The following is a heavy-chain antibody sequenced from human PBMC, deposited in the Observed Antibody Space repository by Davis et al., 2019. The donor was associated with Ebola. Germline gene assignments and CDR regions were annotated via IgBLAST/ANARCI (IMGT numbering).Heavy chain of an antibody. CDR2: INHSGST. Sequence: SETLSLTCAVYGGSFSAYYWSWIRQPPGKGLEWIGEINHSGSTTYNPSLKSRVTISVDTSKNQFSLKLSSVTAADTAVYYCARHIGQLVVFSFWFDPWGQGTLVTVSS. CDR1: GGSFSAYY. V-gene: IGHV4-34*01. D-gene: IGHD6-6*01. J-gene: IGHJ5*02. CDR3: ARHIGQLVVFSFWFDP.